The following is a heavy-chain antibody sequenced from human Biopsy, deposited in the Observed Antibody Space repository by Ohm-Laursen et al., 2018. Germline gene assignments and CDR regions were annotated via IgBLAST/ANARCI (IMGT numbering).Heavy chain of an antibody. CDR2: ISPYNDKT. Sequence: ASVKVSCKPSGYTFTSYDISWVRQAPGQGLEWMGWISPYNDKTSYPPKLQDRVTMTADTSTNTAHMELRSLRSDDTAVYYCARVFCTSTTCYGLLDNWGQGTLVTVSS. V-gene: IGHV1-18*01. J-gene: IGHJ4*02. D-gene: IGHD2/OR15-2a*01. CDR1: GYTFTSYD. CDR3: ARVFCTSTTCYGLLDN.